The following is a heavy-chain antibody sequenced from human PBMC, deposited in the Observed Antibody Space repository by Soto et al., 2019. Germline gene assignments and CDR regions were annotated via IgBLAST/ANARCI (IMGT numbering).Heavy chain of an antibody. CDR1: GFSLSGDGVG. V-gene: IGHV2-5*02. J-gene: IGHJ3*02. CDR2: IYWDDDQ. CDR3: AHAFGGTSWPNDAFDI. Sequence: QITLKESGPTLVKPTQSLTLTCTVSGFSLSGDGVGVGWIRQPPGKALEWLALIYWDDDQRYSPSLKTRPTITKATSKTQVLLTMTNMAPVDTATYSCAHAFGGTSWPNDAFDIWGQGTVVTVSS. D-gene: IGHD3-3*02.